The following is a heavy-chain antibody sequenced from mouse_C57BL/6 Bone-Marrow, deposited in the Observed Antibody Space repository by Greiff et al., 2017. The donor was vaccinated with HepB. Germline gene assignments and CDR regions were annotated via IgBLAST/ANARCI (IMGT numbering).Heavy chain of an antibody. CDR2: ISYDGSN. CDR1: GYSITSGYY. J-gene: IGHJ2*01. Sequence: EVKLMESGPGLVKPSQSLSLTCSVTGYSITSGYYWYWIRQFPGNKLEWMGYISYDGSNNYNPSLKNRISITRDTSKNQFFLKLNFVTTEDTATYYCARECYDRYFDYWGQGTTLTVSS. V-gene: IGHV3-6*01. CDR3: ARECYDRYFDY. D-gene: IGHD2-12*01.